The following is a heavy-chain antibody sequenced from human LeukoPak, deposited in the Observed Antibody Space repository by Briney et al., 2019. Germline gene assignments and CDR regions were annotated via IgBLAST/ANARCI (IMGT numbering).Heavy chain of an antibody. CDR2: IDHSGRT. D-gene: IGHD4-17*01. Sequence: PSETLSLTCAVYGGSFSGYYWSWIRQPPGKGLEWIAEIDHSGRTNFNRSLKSRVTISVDTSKNHFSLKLSSVTAADTAVYYCARVGYGDHAPTDAFDIWGQGTMVTVSS. CDR1: GGSFSGYY. V-gene: IGHV4-34*01. J-gene: IGHJ3*02. CDR3: ARVGYGDHAPTDAFDI.